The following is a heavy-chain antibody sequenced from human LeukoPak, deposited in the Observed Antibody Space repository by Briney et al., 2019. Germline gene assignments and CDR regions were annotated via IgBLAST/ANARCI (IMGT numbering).Heavy chain of an antibody. CDR1: GGSISSCY. V-gene: IGHV4-59*01. CDR2: IYNIGST. J-gene: IGHJ6*02. Sequence: PSETLSLTCTVSGGSISSCYWSWIRQPPGKGLEWIGYIYNIGSTNYNPSLKSRVTMSVDTSKNQFSLKLISVTAADTAVYYCARTIRPGYYYGMDVWGPGTTVTVSS. D-gene: IGHD3-3*01. CDR3: ARTIRPGYYYGMDV.